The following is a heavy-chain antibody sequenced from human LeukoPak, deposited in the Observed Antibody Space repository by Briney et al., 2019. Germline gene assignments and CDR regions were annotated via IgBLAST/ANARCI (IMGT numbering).Heavy chain of an antibody. CDR3: AKEGGATLYFDY. V-gene: IGHV3-30*18. CDR1: GFIFSNFD. D-gene: IGHD1-26*01. Sequence: PGGSLRLSCAASGFIFSNFDMHWVRQAPGEGLEWVAVISYDGSNKYYADSVKGRFTISRDNSKNTLYLQMNSLRAEDTAVYYCAKEGGATLYFDYWGQGTLVTVSS. CDR2: ISYDGSNK. J-gene: IGHJ4*02.